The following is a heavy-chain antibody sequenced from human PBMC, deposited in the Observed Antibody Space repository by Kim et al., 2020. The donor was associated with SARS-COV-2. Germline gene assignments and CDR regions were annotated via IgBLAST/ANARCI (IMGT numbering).Heavy chain of an antibody. V-gene: IGHV3-33*01. J-gene: IGHJ6*01. CDR2: VWYDGNKK. D-gene: IGHD3-22*01. CDR1: GFTFSNFG. CDR3: ARDAESSGGYGSLDC. Sequence: GGSLRLSCAASGFTFSNFGMHWVRQAPDKGLEWVAVVWYDGNKKYYADSVKGRFTVSKDNSKKTVYLQMDSLRDEDTAVYYCARDAESSGGYGSLDCWG.